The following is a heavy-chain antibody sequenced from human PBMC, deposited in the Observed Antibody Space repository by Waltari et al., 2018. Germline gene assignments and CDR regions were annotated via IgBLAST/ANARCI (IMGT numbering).Heavy chain of an antibody. CDR1: GYSRSSGDY. CDR3: ARDGPYYDFWSGYHMAFDY. Sequence: QVQLQESGPGLVKPSETRSLPCPASGYSRSSGDYWDWIRQPPRTGLEWIGSIYHSGSTYYNPSLKSRVTISVDTSKNQFSLKLSSVTAADTAVYYCARDGPYYDFWSGYHMAFDYWGQGTLVTVSS. CDR2: IYHSGST. D-gene: IGHD3-3*01. V-gene: IGHV4-38-2*02. J-gene: IGHJ4*02.